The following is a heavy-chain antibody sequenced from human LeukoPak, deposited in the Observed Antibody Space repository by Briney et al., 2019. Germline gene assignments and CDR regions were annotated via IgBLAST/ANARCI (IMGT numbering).Heavy chain of an antibody. J-gene: IGHJ4*02. CDR2: ISGSGGST. V-gene: IGHV3-23*01. CDR1: GFTFSSYA. Sequence: GGSLRLSCAASGFTFSSYAMSWVRQAPGKGLEWVSAISGSGGSTYYADSVKGRFTISRDNSKNTLYLQMNSLRAEDTAVCYCARVLLYYDSSGYDYWGQGTLVTVSS. CDR3: ARVLLYYDSSGYDY. D-gene: IGHD3-22*01.